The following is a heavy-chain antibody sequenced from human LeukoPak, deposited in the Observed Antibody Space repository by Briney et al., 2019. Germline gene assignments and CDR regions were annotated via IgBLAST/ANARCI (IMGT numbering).Heavy chain of an antibody. D-gene: IGHD3-22*01. CDR3: ARLYYCDSSGYPDAFDI. V-gene: IGHV4-59*08. CDR1: GGSISGYY. J-gene: IGHJ3*02. CDR2: IYYSGST. Sequence: PSETLSLTCTVSGGSISGYYWSWIRQPPGKGLEWIGYIYYSGSTNYNPSLKSRVTISVDTSKNQFSLKLSSVTAADTAVYYCARLYYCDSSGYPDAFDIWGQGTMVTVSS.